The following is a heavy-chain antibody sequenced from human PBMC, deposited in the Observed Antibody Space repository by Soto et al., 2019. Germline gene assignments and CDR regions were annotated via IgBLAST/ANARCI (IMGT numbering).Heavy chain of an antibody. CDR1: GFTFSSYG. Sequence: GGSLRLSCAASGFTFSSYGMHWVRQAPGKGLEWVAVIWYDGSNKYYADSVKGRFTISRDNSKNTLYLQMNSLRAEDTAVYYCARDAWLANSYYFDYWGQGTLVTVSS. CDR3: ARDAWLANSYYFDY. CDR2: IWYDGSNK. V-gene: IGHV3-33*01. D-gene: IGHD6-19*01. J-gene: IGHJ4*02.